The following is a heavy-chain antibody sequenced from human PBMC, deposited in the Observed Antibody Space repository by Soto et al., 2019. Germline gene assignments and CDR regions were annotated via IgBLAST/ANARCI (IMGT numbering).Heavy chain of an antibody. V-gene: IGHV3-33*08. Sequence: PGGSLRLSCAASGFTFSNYGIHWVRQAPGKGLEWVAVIWFDGSKDYYADSVKGRVTISRDDSKNTVYLQMNSLRDEDTAVYYCSGDIPPSSHYDWLDPWGQGT. CDR2: IWFDGSKD. D-gene: IGHD2-2*01. CDR3: SGDIPPSSHYDWLDP. CDR1: GFTFSNYG. J-gene: IGHJ5*02.